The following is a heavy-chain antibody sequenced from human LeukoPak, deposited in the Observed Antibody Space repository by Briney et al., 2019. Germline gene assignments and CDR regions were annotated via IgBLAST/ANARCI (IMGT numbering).Heavy chain of an antibody. D-gene: IGHD3-22*01. V-gene: IGHV3-23*01. Sequence: GGSLRLSCAASGFTFSSYAMSWVRQAPGKGLEWVSAISGSGGSTYYADSVKGRFTISRDNSKNTLYLQMNSLRAEDTAIYYCAKTYYYDSSGYSHYLAYDYWGQGTLVTVSS. CDR3: AKTYYYDSSGYSHYLAYDY. J-gene: IGHJ4*02. CDR1: GFTFSSYA. CDR2: ISGSGGST.